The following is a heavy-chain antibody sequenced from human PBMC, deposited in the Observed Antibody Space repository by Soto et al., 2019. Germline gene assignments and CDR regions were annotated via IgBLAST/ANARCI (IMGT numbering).Heavy chain of an antibody. CDR1: GYIFTTYS. CDR2: VSASNGKT. Sequence: GASVKVSCKASGYIFTTYSITWVRQAPGQGLEWMGWVSASNGKTNYAQKFEDRVTMTTDTSTTTAYMELRSLRPDDTAVYYCAREALGVYASWFDTWGQGTLVTVSS. V-gene: IGHV1-18*04. CDR3: AREALGVYASWFDT. J-gene: IGHJ5*02. D-gene: IGHD2-2*01.